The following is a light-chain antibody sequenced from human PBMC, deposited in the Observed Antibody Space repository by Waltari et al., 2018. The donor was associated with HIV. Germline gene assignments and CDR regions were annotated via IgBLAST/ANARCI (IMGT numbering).Light chain of an antibody. CDR1: QSVLYSSNNKNY. V-gene: IGKV4-1*01. CDR2: WAS. J-gene: IGKJ4*01. Sequence: DIVMTQSPDSLAVSLGERATIYCKSSQSVLYSSNNKNYLAWFQQKPGQPPKLLIYWASNRESGVPDRFSGSGSETDFTLTITSLQADDVAFYYCQQYYSIPITFGGGTKVEIK. CDR3: QQYYSIPIT.